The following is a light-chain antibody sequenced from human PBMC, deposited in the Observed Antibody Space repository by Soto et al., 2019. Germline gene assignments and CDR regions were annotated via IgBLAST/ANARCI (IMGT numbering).Light chain of an antibody. CDR1: QSVDNN. Sequence: EIVMTQSPVTLSASPGESATLSCRASQSVDNNVAWYQQKPGQAPRLLIYGASTRATGLPARFSGSGSGTDFTLTISSLQSEDFAVYYCQQYNTWPPITFGQGTRLEI. J-gene: IGKJ5*01. CDR2: GAS. V-gene: IGKV3-15*01. CDR3: QQYNTWPPIT.